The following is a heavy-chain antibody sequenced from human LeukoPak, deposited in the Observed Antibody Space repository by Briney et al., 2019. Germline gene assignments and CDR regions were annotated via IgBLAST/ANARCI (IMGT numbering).Heavy chain of an antibody. CDR1: GGSFSGYY. V-gene: IGHV4-34*01. J-gene: IGHJ4*02. CDR2: INHSGST. D-gene: IGHD3-10*01. CDR3: ARGPRTMVRGVTIDY. Sequence: SETLSLTCAVYGGSFSGYYWSWIRQPPGKGLEWIGEINHSGSTNYNPSLKSRVTISVDTSKNQFSLKLSSVTAADTAVYYCARGPRTMVRGVTIDYWDQGTLVTVSS.